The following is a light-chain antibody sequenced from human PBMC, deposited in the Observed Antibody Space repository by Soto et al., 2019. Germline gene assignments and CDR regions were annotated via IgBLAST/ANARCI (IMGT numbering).Light chain of an antibody. CDR1: QSVSSSY. V-gene: IGKV3-20*01. CDR3: QQYDSSPRT. J-gene: IGKJ1*01. CDR2: RTS. Sequence: EIVLTQSPGTLSLSPAERATLSCRASQSVSSSYLAWYQQKPGQAPRLLIYRTSNRATGIPDRFSGSGSGTDFTLTISRLEPEDFAVYWCQQYDSSPRTFGQGTKVDIK.